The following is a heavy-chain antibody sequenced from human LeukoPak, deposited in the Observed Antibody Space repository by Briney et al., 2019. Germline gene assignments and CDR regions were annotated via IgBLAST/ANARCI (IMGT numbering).Heavy chain of an antibody. V-gene: IGHV3-21*01. CDR1: GFTFSKYA. CDR2: ISSSTLKI. CDR3: ATWAGTATGFSGPFDY. Sequence: PGGSLRLSCAASGFTFSKYAMTWVRQAPGKGLEWVSAISSSTLKIYYADSVKGRFTISRDNARNSLYLQMNSLRGDDTAVYYCATWAGTATGFSGPFDYWSQGTPVTVSS. J-gene: IGHJ4*02. D-gene: IGHD6-13*01.